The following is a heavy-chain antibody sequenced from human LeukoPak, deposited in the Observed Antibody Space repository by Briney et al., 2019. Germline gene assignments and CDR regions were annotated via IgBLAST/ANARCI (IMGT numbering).Heavy chain of an antibody. Sequence: SETLSLTCTVSGYSISSGYYWGWIRQPPGKGLEWIGSIYHSGSTYYNPSLKSRVTISVDTSKNQFSLKLSSVTAADTAVYYCAREKTYYYDSSWGQGTLVTVSS. CDR1: GYSISSGYY. CDR3: AREKTYYYDSS. D-gene: IGHD3-22*01. CDR2: IYHSGST. J-gene: IGHJ5*02. V-gene: IGHV4-38-2*02.